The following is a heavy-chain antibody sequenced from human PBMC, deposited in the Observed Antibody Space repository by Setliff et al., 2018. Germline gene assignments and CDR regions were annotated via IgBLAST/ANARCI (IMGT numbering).Heavy chain of an antibody. Sequence: PGGSLRLSCAASGSPLSRYWMTWVRQAPGKGLECLANIKPDGSEKYYVGSVKGRFTISRDNAKNSLDLQMDSLRAEDTAVYYCVRDRWKVVVNRGDDAFDLWGQGTMVTVSS. V-gene: IGHV3-7*01. CDR1: GSPLSRYW. D-gene: IGHD2-15*01. CDR2: IKPDGSEK. CDR3: VRDRWKVVVNRGDDAFDL. J-gene: IGHJ3*01.